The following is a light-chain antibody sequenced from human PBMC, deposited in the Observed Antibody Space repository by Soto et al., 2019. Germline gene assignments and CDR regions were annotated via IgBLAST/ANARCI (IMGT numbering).Light chain of an antibody. J-gene: IGLJ3*02. CDR3: CSYAGRSTLV. CDR2: EGS. CDR1: SSDVGSYNL. Sequence: QSALTQPASVSGSPGQSITISCTGSSSDVGSYNLVSWHQQYPGKDPKLMIYEGSKRPSGVSNRFSGSKSGNTASLTISGLQAEDEADYYCCSYAGRSTLVFGGGTKLTVL. V-gene: IGLV2-23*01.